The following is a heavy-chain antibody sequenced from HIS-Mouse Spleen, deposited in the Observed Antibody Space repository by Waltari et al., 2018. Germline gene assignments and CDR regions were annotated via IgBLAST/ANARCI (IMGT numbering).Heavy chain of an antibody. Sequence: EVQLLESGGGLVQPGGSLRLSCAASGFTFISYAMSWVRQAPGKGLEWVSAISGSGGRTYYADSVKGGFTLSRDNSKNTLYLQMNSLRAEDTAVYYCAQNYYGSGSYYYWGQGTLVTVSS. J-gene: IGHJ4*02. CDR2: ISGSGGRT. D-gene: IGHD3-10*01. CDR1: GFTFISYA. CDR3: AQNYYGSGSYYY. V-gene: IGHV3-23*01.